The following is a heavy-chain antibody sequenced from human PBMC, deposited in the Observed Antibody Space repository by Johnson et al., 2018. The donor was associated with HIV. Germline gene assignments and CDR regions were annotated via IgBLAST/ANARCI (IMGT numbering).Heavy chain of an antibody. D-gene: IGHD3-16*02. CDR2: IYSGGST. Sequence: EVQLVESGGGLVQPGGSLRLSCAASEFMFSNYWMHWVRQAPGKGLVWVSVIYSGGSTYYADSVTGRFTISIDNFKYRLDLQMDSLRAEDTAVYYCATELSLLREAFDIWGQGTMVTVYS. J-gene: IGHJ3*02. CDR3: ATELSLLREAFDI. V-gene: IGHV3-66*02. CDR1: EFMFSNYW.